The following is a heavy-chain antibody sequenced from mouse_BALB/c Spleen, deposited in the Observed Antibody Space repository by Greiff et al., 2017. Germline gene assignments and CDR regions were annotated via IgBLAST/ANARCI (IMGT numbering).Heavy chain of an antibody. Sequence: EVHLVESGPSLVKPSQTLSLTCSVTGYSITSGYWNWIRQLPGKKLEYMGYISYSASTYYNPSLKSRISITRDTSKTQYYLQLNAVTTKDTATDYYARYPITPNDAMDYWGQGTAVTVSS. CDR3: ARYPITPNDAMDY. V-gene: IGHV3-8*02. J-gene: IGHJ4*01. CDR1: GYSITSGY. D-gene: IGHD1-1*01. CDR2: ISYSAST.